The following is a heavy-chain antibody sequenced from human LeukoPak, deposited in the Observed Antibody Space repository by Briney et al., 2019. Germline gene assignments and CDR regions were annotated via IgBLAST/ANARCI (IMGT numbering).Heavy chain of an antibody. V-gene: IGHV3-30*04. Sequence: GGSLRLSCAASGFTFSFYAMHWVRQAPGKGLEWVAFISYAGGDKYYADSVKGRFTISRVNSHNTLSLQMNDLRPTDTATYYCVRDPLGTVPSAFDHCGQGEPVTAS. CDR2: ISYAGGDK. D-gene: IGHD2-21*02. CDR3: VRDPLGTVPSAFDH. CDR1: GFTFSFYA. J-gene: IGHJ4*02.